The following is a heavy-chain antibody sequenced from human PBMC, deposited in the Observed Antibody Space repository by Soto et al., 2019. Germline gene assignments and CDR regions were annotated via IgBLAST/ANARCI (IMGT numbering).Heavy chain of an antibody. V-gene: IGHV3-30*18. CDR1: GFTFSNYG. Sequence: QVQLVESGGGVVQPGRSLRLSCAASGFTFSNYGMHWVRQAPGKGMEWVAVTSFDGTNKYYADSVKGRFTISRDDSKNTLYLQMNSLRPEDTAVYYCAKVRGDGYNYYYGMDVWGQGTTVTVSS. CDR3: AKVRGDGYNYYYGMDV. CDR2: TSFDGTNK. D-gene: IGHD5-12*01. J-gene: IGHJ6*02.